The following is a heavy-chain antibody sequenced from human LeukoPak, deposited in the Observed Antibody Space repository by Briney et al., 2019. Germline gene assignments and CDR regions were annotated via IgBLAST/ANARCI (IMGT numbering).Heavy chain of an antibody. CDR1: GGSFSSGSYY. Sequence: SETLSLTCPVSGGSFSSGSYYWGWIRQPPGKGLEWIGSIYYSGTTYYNPSLKSRVTISVDTSENQFSLKLSSVTAADTAVYYCARHREAYTNSWFHYWGQGTLVTVSS. J-gene: IGHJ5*01. CDR2: IYYSGTT. CDR3: ARHREAYTNSWFHY. V-gene: IGHV4-39*01. D-gene: IGHD2-2*02.